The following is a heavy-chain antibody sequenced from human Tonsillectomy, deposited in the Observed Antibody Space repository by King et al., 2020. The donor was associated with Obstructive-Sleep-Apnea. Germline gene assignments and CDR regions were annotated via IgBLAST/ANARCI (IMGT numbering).Heavy chain of an antibody. V-gene: IGHV4-59*08. CDR1: GGSISSYY. CDR3: ARHFYDSNGYGWLRYYDL. Sequence: QLQESGPGLVNPSETLSLACTVSGGSISSYYWSWIRQPPWKGLEWIGYIYSSGSTNYNPSPKSRVPISVAPSKNQFSLRLSSVTAADTAVYYCARHFYDSNGYGWLRYYDLWGRGTLVTVSS. D-gene: IGHD3-22*01. CDR2: IYSSGST. J-gene: IGHJ2*01.